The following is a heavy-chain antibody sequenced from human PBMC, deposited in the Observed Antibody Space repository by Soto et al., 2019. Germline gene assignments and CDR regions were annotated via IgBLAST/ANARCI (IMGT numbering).Heavy chain of an antibody. Sequence: GASGKVSCKASGFTFTSSAMQWVRQARGQRLEWIGWIVVGSGNTDYAQKFQERVTITRDMSTSTAYMELSSLRSEDTAVYYCAASDYYDSSGYHANNDAFDIWGQGTMVTVSS. J-gene: IGHJ3*02. CDR3: AASDYYDSSGYHANNDAFDI. V-gene: IGHV1-58*02. D-gene: IGHD3-22*01. CDR1: GFTFTSSA. CDR2: IVVGSGNT.